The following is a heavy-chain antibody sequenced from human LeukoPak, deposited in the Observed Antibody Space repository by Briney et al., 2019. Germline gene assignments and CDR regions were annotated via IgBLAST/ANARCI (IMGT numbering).Heavy chain of an antibody. D-gene: IGHD3-10*01. Sequence: GGSLRLSCVASGFTFYSYSLNWVRQAPGKGLEWVSYIGANSAIFHADSVKGRFTISRDNAKNSLSLQMNSLRDDDTALYYCAREGYYGAFDIWGQGTMVTVSS. CDR3: AREGYYGAFDI. J-gene: IGHJ3*02. V-gene: IGHV3-48*02. CDR1: GFTFYSYS. CDR2: IGANSAI.